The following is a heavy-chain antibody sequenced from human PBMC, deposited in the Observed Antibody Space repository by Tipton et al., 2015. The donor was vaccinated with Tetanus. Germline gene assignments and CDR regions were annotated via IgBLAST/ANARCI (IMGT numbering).Heavy chain of an antibody. CDR1: ALTSSPYA. V-gene: IGHV3-23*01. CDR3: ATLPKQWLADFGY. D-gene: IGHD6-19*01. Sequence: SLRLSCEMSALTSSPYAMSWVRQAPGKGLEWVSDLIERGETTYYADSVKGRFTVSRDKSKNTLYLDMTSLRASDTAVYFCATLPKQWLADFGYWGQGALVTASS. CDR2: LIERGETT. J-gene: IGHJ4*02.